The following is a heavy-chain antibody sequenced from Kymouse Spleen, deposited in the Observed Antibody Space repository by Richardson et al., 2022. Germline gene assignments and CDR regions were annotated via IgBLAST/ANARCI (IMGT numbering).Heavy chain of an antibody. CDR3: ARQKDYSGSYGNYYYGMDV. CDR2: IYHSGST. D-gene: IGHD1-26*01. Sequence: QVQLQESGPGLVKPSGTLSLTCAVSGGSISSSNWWSWVRQPPGKGLEWIGEIYHSGSTNYNPSLKSRVTISVDKSKNQFSLKLSSVTAADTAVYYCARQKDYSGSYGNYYYGMDVWGQGTTVTVSS. J-gene: IGHJ6*02. CDR1: GGSISSSNW. V-gene: IGHV4-4*02.